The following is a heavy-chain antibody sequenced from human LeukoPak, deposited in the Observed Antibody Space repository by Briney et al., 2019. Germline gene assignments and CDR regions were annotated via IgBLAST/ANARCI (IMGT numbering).Heavy chain of an antibody. D-gene: IGHD4-17*01. CDR1: GGSISSSSYY. CDR2: IYYSGST. Sequence: PSETLSLTCTVSGGSISSSSYYWGWIRQPPGKGLEWIGSIYYSGSTYYNPSLKSRVTISVDTSKNQFSLKLSSVTAADTAVYYCARDDTVMYYFDYWGQGTLVTVSS. J-gene: IGHJ4*02. CDR3: ARDDTVMYYFDY. V-gene: IGHV4-39*07.